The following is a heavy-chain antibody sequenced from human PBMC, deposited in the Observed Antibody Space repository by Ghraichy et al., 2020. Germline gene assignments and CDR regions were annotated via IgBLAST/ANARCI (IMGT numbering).Heavy chain of an antibody. D-gene: IGHD3-10*01. CDR2: ISAYNGNT. Sequence: ASVKVSCKASGYTFTSYGISWVRQAPGQGLEWMGWISAYNGNTNYAQKLQGRVTMTTDTSTSTAYMELRSLRSDDTAVYYCARDRFRRQRATMVRGVIISGYWGQGTLVTVSS. CDR1: GYTFTSYG. V-gene: IGHV1-18*04. CDR3: ARDRFRRQRATMVRGVIISGY. J-gene: IGHJ4*02.